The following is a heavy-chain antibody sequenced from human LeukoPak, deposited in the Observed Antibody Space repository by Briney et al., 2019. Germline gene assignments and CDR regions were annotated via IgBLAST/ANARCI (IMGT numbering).Heavy chain of an antibody. V-gene: IGHV3-21*01. CDR1: GFTFSSYS. D-gene: IGHD3-10*01. Sequence: GGSLRLSCAASGFTFSSYSMNWVRQAPGKGLEWVSSISSSSSYIYYADSVKGRFTISRDNAKNSLYLQMNSLRAEDTAVYYCARDEPPELLWFGEFPQGFDYWGQGPWSPSPQ. CDR3: ARDEPPELLWFGEFPQGFDY. CDR2: ISSSSSYI. J-gene: IGHJ4*02.